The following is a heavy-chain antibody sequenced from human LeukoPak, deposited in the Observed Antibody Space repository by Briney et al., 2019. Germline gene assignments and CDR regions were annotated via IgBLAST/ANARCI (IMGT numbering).Heavy chain of an antibody. V-gene: IGHV3-74*01. Sequence: GGSLSLSCAASGFTFSSYWMHWVRQAPGKGLVWVSRINSDGSTTSYADSVKGRFTISRDNAKNTLYLQVNSLRAEDTAVYYCARDLLLWFGELFDYYGMDVWGQGTTVTVSS. CDR1: GFTFSSYW. CDR3: ARDLLLWFGELFDYYGMDV. J-gene: IGHJ6*02. CDR2: INSDGSTT. D-gene: IGHD3-10*01.